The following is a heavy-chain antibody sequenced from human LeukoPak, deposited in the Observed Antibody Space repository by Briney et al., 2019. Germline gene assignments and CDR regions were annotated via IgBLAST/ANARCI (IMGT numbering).Heavy chain of an antibody. D-gene: IGHD6-6*01. CDR3: ARRPESSSSAFDI. J-gene: IGHJ3*02. CDR1: GYTFTGYY. V-gene: IGHV1-2*02. Sequence: ASVKVSCKASGYTFTGYYMHWVRQAPGQGLEWMGWINPNSGGTNYAQKFQGRVTMTRDTSISTAYLQWSSLKASDTAMYYCARRPESSSSAFDIWGQGTMVTVSS. CDR2: INPNSGGT.